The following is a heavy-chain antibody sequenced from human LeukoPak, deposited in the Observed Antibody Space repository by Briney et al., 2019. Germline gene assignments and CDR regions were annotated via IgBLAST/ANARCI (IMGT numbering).Heavy chain of an antibody. CDR1: GGSISSYY. D-gene: IGHD3-10*01. V-gene: IGHV4-4*07. CDR3: ARDCRSYYGSGSYIFYYYGMDV. Sequence: SETLSLTCTVSGGSISSYYWSWIRQPAGKGLEWIGRIYTSGSTNYNPSLKSRVTMSVDTSKNQFSLKLSSVTAADTAVYYCARDCRSYYGSGSYIFYYYGMDVWGQGTTVSVSS. J-gene: IGHJ6*02. CDR2: IYTSGST.